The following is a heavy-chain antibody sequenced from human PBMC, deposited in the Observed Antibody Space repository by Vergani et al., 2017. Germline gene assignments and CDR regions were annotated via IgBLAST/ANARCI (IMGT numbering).Heavy chain of an antibody. D-gene: IGHD6-19*01. CDR2: ISSSGSTI. Sequence: VQLVESGGGVVQPGRSLRLSCAASGFTFSSYGMHWVRQAPGKGLEWVSYISSSGSTIYYADSVKGRFTISRDNAKNSLYLQMNSLRAEDTAVYYCARGSGYSSGWNHILTPNYYGMDVWGQGTTVTVSS. J-gene: IGHJ6*02. CDR3: ARGSGYSSGWNHILTPNYYGMDV. CDR1: GFTFSSYG. V-gene: IGHV3-48*04.